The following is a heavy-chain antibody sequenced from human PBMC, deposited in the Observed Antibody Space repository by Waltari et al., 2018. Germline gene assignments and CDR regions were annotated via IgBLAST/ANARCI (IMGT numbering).Heavy chain of an antibody. D-gene: IGHD3-10*01. CDR3: ASIAVGGAFDI. V-gene: IGHV1-2*02. Sequence: QVQLVQSGAEVKKPGASVKVSCKASGYTFTGYYMHWVRQAPGQGLEWMGWINPNSGGTNYAQKFQGRVTITADKSTSTAYMELSSLRSEDTAVYYCASIAVGGAFDIWGQGTMVTVSS. CDR1: GYTFTGYY. CDR2: INPNSGGT. J-gene: IGHJ3*02.